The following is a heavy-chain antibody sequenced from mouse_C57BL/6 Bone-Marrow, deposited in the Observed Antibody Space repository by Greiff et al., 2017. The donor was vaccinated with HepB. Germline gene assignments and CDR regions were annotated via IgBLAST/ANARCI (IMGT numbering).Heavy chain of an antibody. CDR1: GYTFTDYN. J-gene: IGHJ2*01. Sequence: DVKLQESGPELVKPGASVKIPCKASGYTFTDYNMDWVKQSHGKSLEWIGDINPNNGGTIYNQKFKGKATLTVDKSSSTAYMELRSLTSEDTAVYYCARGPTVVAPYYFDYWGQGTTLTVSS. V-gene: IGHV1-18*01. CDR3: ARGPTVVAPYYFDY. CDR2: INPNNGGT. D-gene: IGHD1-1*01.